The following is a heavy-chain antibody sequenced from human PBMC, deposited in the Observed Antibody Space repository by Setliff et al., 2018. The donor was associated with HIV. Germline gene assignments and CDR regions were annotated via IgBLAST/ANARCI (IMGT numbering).Heavy chain of an antibody. V-gene: IGHV1-3*01. J-gene: IGHJ4*02. D-gene: IGHD4-17*01. CDR1: GYTFTSYA. CDR3: ARSPGDYLFDY. CDR2: INARYGNT. Sequence: ASVKVSCKAPGYTFTSYAIHWVRQAPGQSLEWMGWINARYGNTKYSQKFQGRVTITRDASASTAYMELSSLRSEDTAVYYCARSPGDYLFDYWGQGTLVTVSS.